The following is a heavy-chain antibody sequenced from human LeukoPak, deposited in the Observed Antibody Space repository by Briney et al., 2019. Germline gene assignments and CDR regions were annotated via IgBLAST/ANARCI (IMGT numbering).Heavy chain of an antibody. D-gene: IGHD3-16*01. CDR2: ISYDGSNK. CDR1: GFTFSSYA. CDR3: ARSPFYAEGDAFDI. V-gene: IGHV3-30*04. J-gene: IGHJ3*02. Sequence: GGSLRLSCAASGFTFSSYAMHWVRQAPGKGLEWVAVISYDGSNKYYADSVKGRFTISRDNSKNTLYLQMNSLRAEDTAVYYCARSPFYAEGDAFDIWGQGTMVTVSS.